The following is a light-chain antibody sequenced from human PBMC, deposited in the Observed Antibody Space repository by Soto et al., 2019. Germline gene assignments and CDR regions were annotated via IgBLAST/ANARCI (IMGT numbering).Light chain of an antibody. V-gene: IGKV3-20*01. CDR1: QSASSSY. CDR2: GAS. J-gene: IGKJ1*01. CDR3: QQYGSLGT. Sequence: EIVEPGARRIMNKSPGERDTLSCRASQSASSSYLAWYQQKPGQAPRPLIYGASNRATGIPDRFSGSGSGTDFTLTISRLEPQDFAVYYCQQYGSLGTFGQGTKVDI.